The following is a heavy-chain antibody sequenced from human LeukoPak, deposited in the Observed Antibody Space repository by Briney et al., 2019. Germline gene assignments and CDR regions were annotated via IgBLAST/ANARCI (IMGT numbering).Heavy chain of an antibody. CDR1: GDSVSSSNYY. CDR2: IYYGGNT. J-gene: IGHJ4*02. V-gene: IGHV4-61*01. CDR3: ASHQAPYYFDY. Sequence: SETLSLTCAVSGDSVSSSNYYWSWIRQPPGKGLEWIGYIYYGGNTNYNPSLQSRVTISVDTSKSQFSLKLSSVTAADTAVYYCASHQAPYYFDYWGQGTLVTVSS.